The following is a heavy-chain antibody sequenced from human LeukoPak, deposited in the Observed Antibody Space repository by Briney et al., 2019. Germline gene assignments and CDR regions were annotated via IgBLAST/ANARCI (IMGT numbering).Heavy chain of an antibody. CDR2: IYYSGST. V-gene: IGHV4-59*01. D-gene: IGHD3-16*01. Sequence: SETLSLTCTVSGGSISSYYWSWIRQPPGKGLEWIGYIYYSGSTNYNPSLKSRVTISVDTSKNQFSLKLSSVTAADTAVYYCARGIDQTWRGGVYRAFDYWGQGTLVTVSS. CDR3: ARGIDQTWRGGVYRAFDY. CDR1: GGSISSYY. J-gene: IGHJ4*02.